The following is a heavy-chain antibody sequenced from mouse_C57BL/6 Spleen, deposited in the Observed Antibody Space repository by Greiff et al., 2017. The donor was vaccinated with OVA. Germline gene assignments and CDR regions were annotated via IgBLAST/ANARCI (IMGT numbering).Heavy chain of an antibody. V-gene: IGHV1-81*01. D-gene: IGHD1-1*01. Sequence: QVQLQQSGAELARPGASVKLSCKASGYNFTSYGISWVKQRTGQGLEWIGEIYPRSGNTYYNEKFKGKATLTADKSSSTAYMELRSLTSEDSAVYFCARGATVVATQGYYYAMDYWGQGTSVTVSS. CDR2: IYPRSGNT. CDR3: ARGATVVATQGYYYAMDY. J-gene: IGHJ4*01. CDR1: GYNFTSYG.